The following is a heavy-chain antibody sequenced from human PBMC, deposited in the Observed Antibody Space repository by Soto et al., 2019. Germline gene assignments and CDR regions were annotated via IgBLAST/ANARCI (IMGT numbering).Heavy chain of an antibody. Sequence: QVQLQESGPGLVKPSETLSLTCTVSGGSVSSGSYYWSWIRQPPGKGLEWIGYIYYSGSTNYNPSLKSRVTISVDTSKNQFSLKLSSVTAADTAVYYCARAQQQLVKRYFQHWGQGTLVTVSS. D-gene: IGHD6-13*01. V-gene: IGHV4-61*01. CDR3: ARAQQQLVKRYFQH. CDR1: GGSVSSGSYY. J-gene: IGHJ1*01. CDR2: IYYSGST.